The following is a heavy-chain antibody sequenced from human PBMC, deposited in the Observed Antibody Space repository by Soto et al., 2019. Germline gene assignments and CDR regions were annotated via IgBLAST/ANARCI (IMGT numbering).Heavy chain of an antibody. CDR2: IYSDNKT. CDR1: GFTVSSNY. V-gene: IGHV3-53*01. Sequence: EVQLVESGGGLIQSGGSLRLSCAASGFTVSSNYMNWVRQAPGKGLEWVSVIYSDNKTYYADSVKGRFTISRDNSKNTLYIQMNSLRAEDTAIYYCARGYWAGGMDVWGQGTTITVSS. CDR3: ARGYWAGGMDV. D-gene: IGHD2-8*02. J-gene: IGHJ6*02.